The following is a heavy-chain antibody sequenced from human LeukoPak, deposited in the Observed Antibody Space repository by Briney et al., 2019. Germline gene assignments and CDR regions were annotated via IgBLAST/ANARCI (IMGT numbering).Heavy chain of an antibody. Sequence: GGSLRLSCAASGFTLSSSPAMHWVRQAPGKGLEWVAAVSPDGNSKYFADSVKGRFTISVDIPKNALYLEMNSLRLEDTAVYYCARGTYSSGRCDVFDIWGQGTMVTVCS. CDR1: GFTLSSSPA. CDR2: VSPDGNSK. J-gene: IGHJ3*02. D-gene: IGHD3-22*01. CDR3: ARGTYSSGRCDVFDI. V-gene: IGHV3-30-3*01.